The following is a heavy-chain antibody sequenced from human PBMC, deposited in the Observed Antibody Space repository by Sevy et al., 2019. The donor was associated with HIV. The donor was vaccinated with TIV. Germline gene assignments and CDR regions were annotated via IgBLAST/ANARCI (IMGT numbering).Heavy chain of an antibody. D-gene: IGHD4-4*01. CDR1: GFTFNFHG. CDR3: ARETDNSARWLDP. CDR2: IWHDGSNK. J-gene: IGHJ5*02. Sequence: GGSLRLSCAASGFTFNFHGMHWVRQAPGKGLEWVAFIWHDGSNKYMADSVKGRFTISRDNSKNTLFLQMNSRTVEDTAVDYCARETDNSARWLDPWGQGTLVTVSS. V-gene: IGHV3-30*02.